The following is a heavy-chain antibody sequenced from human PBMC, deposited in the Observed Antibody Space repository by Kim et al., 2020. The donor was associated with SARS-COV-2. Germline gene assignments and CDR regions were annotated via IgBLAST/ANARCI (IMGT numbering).Heavy chain of an antibody. J-gene: IGHJ4*02. CDR1: GFTFSSYS. Sequence: GGSLRLSCAASGFTFSSYSMNWVRQAPGKGLEWVSSISSSSSYIYYADSVKGRFTISRDNAKNSLYLQMNSLRAEDTAVYYCARGQWLVQGRFDYWGQGTLVTVSS. D-gene: IGHD6-19*01. V-gene: IGHV3-21*01. CDR3: ARGQWLVQGRFDY. CDR2: ISSSSSYI.